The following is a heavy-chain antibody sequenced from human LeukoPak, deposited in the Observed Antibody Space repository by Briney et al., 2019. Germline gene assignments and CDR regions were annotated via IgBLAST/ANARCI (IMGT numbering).Heavy chain of an antibody. D-gene: IGHD6-13*01. V-gene: IGHV4-38-2*02. Sequence: PSETLSLTCTVSGYSISSGYYWGWIRQPPGKGLEWIGEINHSGSTNYNPSLKSRVTISVDTSKNQFSPKLSSVTAADTAVYYCARGSLGYSRKRIPTGYYYYYMDVWGKGTTVTISS. J-gene: IGHJ6*03. CDR2: INHSGST. CDR1: GYSISSGYY. CDR3: ARGSLGYSRKRIPTGYYYYYMDV.